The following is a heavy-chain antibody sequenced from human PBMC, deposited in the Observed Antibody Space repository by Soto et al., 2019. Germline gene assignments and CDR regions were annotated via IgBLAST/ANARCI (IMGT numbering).Heavy chain of an antibody. CDR2: ISGDAVYT. Sequence: TGGSLRLSCACSGFTFGSNAMSWVRQAPGEGLEWLSAISGDAVYTYYVDSVKGRFTISRDNSKNTLYLQMNALRAEDTAVYYCVKEGRYNYFLDYWGQGTPVTVSS. CDR3: VKEGRYNYFLDY. J-gene: IGHJ4*02. V-gene: IGHV3-23*01. CDR1: GFTFGSNA. D-gene: IGHD3-16*01.